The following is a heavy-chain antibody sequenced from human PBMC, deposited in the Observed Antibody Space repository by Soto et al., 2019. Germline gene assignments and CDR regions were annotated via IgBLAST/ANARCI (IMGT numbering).Heavy chain of an antibody. CDR2: IYPGDSDT. V-gene: IGHV5-51*01. D-gene: IGHD6-19*01. J-gene: IGHJ6*02. CDR1: GNSFNNW. Sequence: GESLKISCKGLGNSFNNWIGWVRQMPGKGLEWVGIIYPGDSDTRYSPSFQGQVTISADKSISTAYLQWSSLKASDTAMYYCARLGIAVAGTYGMDVWGQGTTVTVSS. CDR3: ARLGIAVAGTYGMDV.